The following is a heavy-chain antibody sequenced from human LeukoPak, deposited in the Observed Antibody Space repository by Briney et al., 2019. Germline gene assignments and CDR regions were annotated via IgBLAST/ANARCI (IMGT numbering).Heavy chain of an antibody. CDR1: GGSFSGYH. Sequence: SETLSLTCAVYGGSFSGYHWSWIRQPPGKGLEWIGEINHSGSTNYNPSLKSRVTISVDTSKNQFSLKLSSVTAADTAVYYCARGRTPGYYGSGSYYTNWGQGTLVTVSS. V-gene: IGHV4-34*01. J-gene: IGHJ4*02. CDR2: INHSGST. D-gene: IGHD3-10*01. CDR3: ARGRTPGYYGSGSYYTN.